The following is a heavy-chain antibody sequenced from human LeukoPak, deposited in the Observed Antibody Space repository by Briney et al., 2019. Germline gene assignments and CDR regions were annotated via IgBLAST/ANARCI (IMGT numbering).Heavy chain of an antibody. Sequence: SETLSLTCTVSGGSISSGGYYWSWIRQHPGKGLEWIGYIYSGSTYYNPSLESRVTISVDTSKNQFSLKLSSVTAADTAVYYCARGPRSSSWSPFDYWGQGTLVTVSS. CDR1: GGSISSGGYY. D-gene: IGHD6-13*01. CDR2: IYSGST. J-gene: IGHJ4*02. CDR3: ARGPRSSSWSPFDY. V-gene: IGHV4-31*03.